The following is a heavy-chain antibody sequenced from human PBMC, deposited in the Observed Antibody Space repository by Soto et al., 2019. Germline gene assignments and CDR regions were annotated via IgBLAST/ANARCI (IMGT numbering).Heavy chain of an antibody. V-gene: IGHV4-59*01. CDR2: IYYSGST. Sequence: SETLSLTCTVSGGSISSYYWSWIRQPPGKGLEWIGYIYYSGSTNYNPSLKSRVTISVDTSKNQFSLKLSSVTAADTAVYYCARDRGSSGYYSGMDVWGQGTTVTVSS. J-gene: IGHJ6*02. CDR1: GGSISSYY. CDR3: ARDRGSSGYYSGMDV. D-gene: IGHD3-22*01.